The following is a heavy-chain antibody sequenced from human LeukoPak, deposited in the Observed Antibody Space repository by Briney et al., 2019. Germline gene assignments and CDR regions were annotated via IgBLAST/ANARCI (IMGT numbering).Heavy chain of an antibody. D-gene: IGHD3-9*01. V-gene: IGHV4-59*08. CDR3: ASLHNFDLYY. CDR2: MFYSGST. J-gene: IGHJ4*02. CDR1: GGSISSFY. Sequence: PSETLSLTCTVSGGSISSFYWSWIRQPPGKGLEWIGYMFYSGSTYYNPSLNSRVTISEDTSKNQFSLKMSSVTAADTAVYYCASLHNFDLYYWGQGTLVTVSS.